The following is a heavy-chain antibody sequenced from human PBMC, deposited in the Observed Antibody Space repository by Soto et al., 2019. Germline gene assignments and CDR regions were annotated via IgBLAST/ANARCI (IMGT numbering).Heavy chain of an antibody. Sequence: GGSLRLSCAASGFTFSSYSMSWVHQAPGKGLEWVSAISGSGGSTYYADSVKGRFTISRDNSKNTLYLQMNSLRAEDTAVYYCAKVGGARAIVVNFDYWGQGTLVTVSS. D-gene: IGHD3-22*01. V-gene: IGHV3-23*01. J-gene: IGHJ4*02. CDR2: ISGSGGST. CDR1: GFTFSSYS. CDR3: AKVGGARAIVVNFDY.